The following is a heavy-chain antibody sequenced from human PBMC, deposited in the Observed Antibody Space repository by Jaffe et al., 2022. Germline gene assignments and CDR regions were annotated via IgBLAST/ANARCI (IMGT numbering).Heavy chain of an antibody. CDR2: IRYDGGNK. D-gene: IGHD3-22*01. J-gene: IGHJ4*02. CDR3: ATGVDRDHYYDTSGLRY. Sequence: QVQLVESGGGVVQPGGSLRLSCTASGFSFSYYGMHWVRQAPGKGLQWVAFIRYDGGNKFYPDSVRGRFTISRDNSKNSLSLLINSLSTEDTAVYYCATGVDRDHYYDTSGLRYWGQGTLVTVSS. V-gene: IGHV3-30*02. CDR1: GFSFSYYG.